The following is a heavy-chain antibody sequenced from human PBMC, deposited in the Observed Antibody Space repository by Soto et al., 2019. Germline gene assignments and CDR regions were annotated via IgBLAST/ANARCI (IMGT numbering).Heavy chain of an antibody. D-gene: IGHD1-26*01. Sequence: GGSLRLSCAASGFTFSHYWMTWVRQAPGKGLEWVANINEDGSEKYYVDSVKGRFTISRDNAKNSLSLQMNSLRAEDTAVYYCARDVWAYFDYWGQGTLVTVSS. CDR3: ARDVWAYFDY. V-gene: IGHV3-7*03. J-gene: IGHJ4*02. CDR2: INEDGSEK. CDR1: GFTFSHYW.